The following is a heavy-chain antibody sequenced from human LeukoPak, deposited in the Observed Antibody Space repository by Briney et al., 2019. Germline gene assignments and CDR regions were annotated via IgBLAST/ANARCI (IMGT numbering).Heavy chain of an antibody. V-gene: IGHV4-31*03. Sequence: SQTLSLTCTVSGGSISSGGYYWSWIRQHPGKGLEWIGYIYYSGSTYYNPSLKSRVTISVDTSKNQFSLKLSSVTAADTAVYYCARVILIYDSSGYYSLFFDYWGQGTLVTVSS. J-gene: IGHJ4*02. CDR2: IYYSGST. CDR3: ARVILIYDSSGYYSLFFDY. CDR1: GGSISSGGYY. D-gene: IGHD3-22*01.